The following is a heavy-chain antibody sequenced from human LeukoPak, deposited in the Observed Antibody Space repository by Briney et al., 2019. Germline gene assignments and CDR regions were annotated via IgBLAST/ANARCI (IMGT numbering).Heavy chain of an antibody. V-gene: IGHV4-59*13. D-gene: IGHD3-16*01. J-gene: IGHJ4*02. CDR3: TRSQWGDYFDY. CDR2: IYYSGST. Sequence: SETLSLTCTVSGGSLSSYYWRWIRQPPGRGLGWIGYIYYSGSTNYNPSLKSRVTISVDTSKNQFSLKLSSVTAADTAVYYCTRSQWGDYFDYWGQGTLVTVSS. CDR1: GGSLSSYY.